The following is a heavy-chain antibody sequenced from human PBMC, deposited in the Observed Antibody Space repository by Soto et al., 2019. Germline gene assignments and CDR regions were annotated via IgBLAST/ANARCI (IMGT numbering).Heavy chain of an antibody. Sequence: ASVKVSCKASGGTFNSYAISWVRQAPGQGLEWMGGIIPIFGTANYAQKFQGRVTITADESTSTAYMELSSLRSEDTAVYYCARAVTLGHYYYYGMDVWGQGTTVTVSS. J-gene: IGHJ6*02. CDR1: GGTFNSYA. V-gene: IGHV1-69*13. CDR2: IIPIFGTA. CDR3: ARAVTLGHYYYYGMDV.